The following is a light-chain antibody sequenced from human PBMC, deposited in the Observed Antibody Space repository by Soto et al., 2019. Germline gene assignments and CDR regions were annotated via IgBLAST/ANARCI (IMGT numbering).Light chain of an antibody. Sequence: EIVLTQSPGTLSLSPGERATLSCMASQSGSDSYLAWYQQKPGQPPRLLIYGVSSRGYGIPDRFSGSGSGTDFTLTISRLEPEDFAVYYCQQFSSYPLTFGGGTKVDIK. CDR2: GVS. CDR1: QSGSDSY. CDR3: QQFSSYPLT. V-gene: IGKV3-20*01. J-gene: IGKJ4*01.